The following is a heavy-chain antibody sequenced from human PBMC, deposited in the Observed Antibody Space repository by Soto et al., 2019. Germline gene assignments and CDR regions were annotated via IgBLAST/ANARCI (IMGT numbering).Heavy chain of an antibody. CDR2: MNPNSGNT. J-gene: IGHJ6*03. Sequence: GASVKVSCKASGYTFTSYDINWVRHATGQGLEWMGWMNPNSGNTGYAQKFQGRVTMTRNTSISTAYMELSSLRSEDTAVYYCSRDSGYDNYYYYYMDVWGKGTTVTVSS. V-gene: IGHV1-8*01. CDR3: SRDSGYDNYYYYYMDV. D-gene: IGHD5-12*01. CDR1: GYTFTSYD.